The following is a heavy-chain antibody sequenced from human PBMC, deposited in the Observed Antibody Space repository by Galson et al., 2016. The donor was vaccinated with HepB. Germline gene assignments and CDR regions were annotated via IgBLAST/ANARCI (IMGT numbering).Heavy chain of an antibody. Sequence: SLRLSCAASGFTLRRFWMSWVRQAPGKGXXXVAXXXQXXXQKXXXDSCGXRLNISRXXPKNSLCLQMSRLKAEDTAVDYGASEPTKSNVGYWGQGALVSVSS. J-gene: IGHJ4*02. V-gene: IGHV3-7*03. CDR3: ASEPTKSNVGY. CDR1: GFTLRRFW. D-gene: IGHD1-26*01. CDR2: XXQXXXQK.